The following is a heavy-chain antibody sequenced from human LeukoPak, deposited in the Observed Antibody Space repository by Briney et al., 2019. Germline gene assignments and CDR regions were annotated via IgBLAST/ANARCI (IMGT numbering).Heavy chain of an antibody. V-gene: IGHV4-34*01. Sequence: SDTLSLTCTVYGESLRGHNSSCMRQPPGKGLEWIGEITHSGSTNYNPSLKSRVSISVDTSENQFFLKMRSVTAADTAVYYCARGHIVVGPFALFRRVGNYYFDSWGQGTLVSVSS. CDR3: ARGHIVVGPFALFRRVGNYYFDS. CDR1: GESLRGHN. J-gene: IGHJ4*02. D-gene: IGHD2-2*01. CDR2: ITHSGST.